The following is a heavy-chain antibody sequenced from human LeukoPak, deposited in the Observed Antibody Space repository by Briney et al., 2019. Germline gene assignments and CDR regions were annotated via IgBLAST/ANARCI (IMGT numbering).Heavy chain of an antibody. CDR3: ARSDYYASGADC. J-gene: IGHJ4*02. V-gene: IGHV4-38-2*01. D-gene: IGHD3-10*01. CDR1: DYSISSGYF. CDR2: IYHRGNI. Sequence: SETLSLTCAVSDYSISSGYFWGWMRQPPGKGLEWIGSIYHRGNIYYNPSLKSRVTISVDTSRNQFSLKLSSTTAADTAMYYCARSDYYASGADCWGQGILVTVSS.